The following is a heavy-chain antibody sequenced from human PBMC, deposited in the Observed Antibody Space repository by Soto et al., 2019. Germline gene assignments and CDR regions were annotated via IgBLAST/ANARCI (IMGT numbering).Heavy chain of an antibody. D-gene: IGHD3-3*01. CDR2: IYYSGST. V-gene: IGHV4-30-4*01. J-gene: IGHJ6*02. CDR1: GGSISSGDYY. CDR3: ARATTAAFGVVLYYYYGMDV. Sequence: SETLSLTCTVSGGSISSGDYYWSWIRQPPGKGLEWIGYIYYSGSTYYNPSLKSRVTISVDTSKNQFSLKLSSVTAADTAVFYCARATTAAFGVVLYYYYGMDVWGQGTTVTVSS.